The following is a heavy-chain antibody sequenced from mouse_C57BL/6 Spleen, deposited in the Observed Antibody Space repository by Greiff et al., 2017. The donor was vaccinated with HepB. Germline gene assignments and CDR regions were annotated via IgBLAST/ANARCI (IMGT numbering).Heavy chain of an antibody. Sequence: VQLQQPGAELVRPGSSVKLSCQASCYTFTSYWMHLVKPRPIQGLEWIGNIDPSDSETHYNQKFKDKATLTVDKSSSTAYMQLSSLTSEDSAVYYSARAIYYGNPYAMDYWGQGTSVTVSS. D-gene: IGHD2-1*01. CDR3: ARAIYYGNPYAMDY. J-gene: IGHJ4*01. CDR1: CYTFTSYW. CDR2: IDPSDSET. V-gene: IGHV1-52*01.